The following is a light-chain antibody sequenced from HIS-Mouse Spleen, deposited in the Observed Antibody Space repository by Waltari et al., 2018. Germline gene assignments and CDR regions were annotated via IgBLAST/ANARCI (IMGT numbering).Light chain of an antibody. CDR2: AAS. V-gene: IGKV1-9*01. CDR1: RGISSY. Sequence: DIQLTQSPSFLSASVGDRVTITCRASRGISSYLAWYQQKPGKAPKLLIYAASTLQSGVPSRFSGSGSRTEFTLTISSLQPEDFATYYCQQLNSYPPTFGQGTKVEIK. J-gene: IGKJ1*01. CDR3: QQLNSYPPT.